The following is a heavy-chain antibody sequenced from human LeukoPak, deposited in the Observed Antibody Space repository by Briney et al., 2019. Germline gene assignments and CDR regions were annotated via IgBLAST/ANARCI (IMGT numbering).Heavy chain of an antibody. D-gene: IGHD6-13*01. CDR1: GFTVSSNY. Sequence: GGSLRLSCAASGFTVSSNYMIWVRQAPGKGLEWVSVIYSGGRTYYVDSVKGRFTISRDISKNTLYLQMNSLRAEDTAVYYCARGLYSSSWDYYYYYYMDVWGKGTTVTISS. V-gene: IGHV3-53*01. CDR2: IYSGGRT. CDR3: ARGLYSSSWDYYYYYYMDV. J-gene: IGHJ6*03.